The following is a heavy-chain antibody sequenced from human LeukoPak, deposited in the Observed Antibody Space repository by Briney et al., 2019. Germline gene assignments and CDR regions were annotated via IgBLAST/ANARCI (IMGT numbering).Heavy chain of an antibody. CDR2: ISWNSGNI. D-gene: IGHD5-24*01. CDR3: AKAHGYRAYDAIDI. J-gene: IGHJ3*02. Sequence: LSLTCTVSGGSISSYYWSWVRQAPGKGLEWVSGISWNSGNIGYADSVKGRFTISRDNAKNSLYLQMNSLRAEDTALYYCAKAHGYRAYDAIDIWGQGTMVTVSS. V-gene: IGHV3-9*01. CDR1: GGSISSYY.